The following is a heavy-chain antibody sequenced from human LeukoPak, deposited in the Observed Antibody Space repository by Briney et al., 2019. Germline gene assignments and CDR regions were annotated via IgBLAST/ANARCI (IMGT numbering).Heavy chain of an antibody. CDR3: AKDLGSSWEILPFRGLDY. V-gene: IGHV3-20*04. Sequence: GGSLRLSCAASGFTFDDYGMSWVRQAPGKGLEWVSGINWNGGSTGYADSVKGRFTISRDNSKNTLYLQMNSLRAEDTAVYYCAKDLGSSWEILPFRGLDYWGQGTLVTVST. D-gene: IGHD6-13*01. CDR2: INWNGGST. J-gene: IGHJ4*02. CDR1: GFTFDDYG.